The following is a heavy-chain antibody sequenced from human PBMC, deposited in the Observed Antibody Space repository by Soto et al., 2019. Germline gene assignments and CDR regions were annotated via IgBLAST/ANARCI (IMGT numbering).Heavy chain of an antibody. V-gene: IGHV3-15*01. CDR1: GFTFSGYA. CDR3: SRDLGFHSSGWYRPENDY. J-gene: IGHJ4*01. CDR2: IKSKSDGGTT. Sequence: PGGSLRLSCAASGFTFSGYAMSWVRQAPGKGLEWVGRIKSKSDGGTTDYAAPVKGRYTISRDDSKNTVYLQMNSLKTEDTAVYYSSRDLGFHSSGWYRPENDYWGHGT. D-gene: IGHD6-19*01.